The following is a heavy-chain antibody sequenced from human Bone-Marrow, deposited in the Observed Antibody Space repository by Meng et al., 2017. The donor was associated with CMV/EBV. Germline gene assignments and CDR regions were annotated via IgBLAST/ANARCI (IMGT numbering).Heavy chain of an antibody. D-gene: IGHD2-2*01. Sequence: GESLKISCAASGFTFSSYSMNWVRQAPGKGLEWVSSISSSSSYIYYADSVKGRFTISRDNAKNPLYLQMNSLRAEDTAVYYCAREGVVPAAIPEFWFDPWGQGTLVTVSS. CDR1: GFTFSSYS. V-gene: IGHV3-21*01. J-gene: IGHJ5*02. CDR2: ISSSSSYI. CDR3: AREGVVPAAIPEFWFDP.